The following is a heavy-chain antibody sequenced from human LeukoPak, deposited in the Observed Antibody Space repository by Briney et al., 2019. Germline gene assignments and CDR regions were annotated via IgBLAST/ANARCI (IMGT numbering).Heavy chain of an antibody. CDR3: ARSIRYFDWLSRNWYFDL. CDR2: MYYSGST. J-gene: IGHJ2*01. CDR1: GDSISGFY. D-gene: IGHD3-9*01. Sequence: SETLSLTCTVSGDSISGFYWNWIRQPPGKGPEWIGYMYYSGSTNYNPSLKSQVTISVDTSKNQFSLKLTSVTAADTAVYFCARSIRYFDWLSRNWYFDLWGRGTLVTVSS. V-gene: IGHV4-59*01.